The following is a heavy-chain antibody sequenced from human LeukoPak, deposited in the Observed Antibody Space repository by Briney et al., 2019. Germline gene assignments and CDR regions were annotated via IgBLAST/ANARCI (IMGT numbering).Heavy chain of an antibody. J-gene: IGHJ4*02. CDR1: GFTFSSYS. CDR2: ISSSSSYI. V-gene: IGHV3-21*04. Sequence: GGSLRLSCAASGFTFSSYSMNWVRQAPGKGLEWVSSISSSSSYIYYADSVKGRFTISRDNGRNSLFLQMNSLRAEDTATYYCAGHARGSYLVYWGQGILVTVST. D-gene: IGHD6-6*01. CDR3: AGHARGSYLVY.